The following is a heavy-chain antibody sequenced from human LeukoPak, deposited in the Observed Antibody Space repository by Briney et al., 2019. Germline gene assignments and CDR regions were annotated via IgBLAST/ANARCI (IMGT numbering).Heavy chain of an antibody. V-gene: IGHV1-69*04. CDR1: GGTFSSYA. CDR2: IIPILGIA. Sequence: SVKVSCKASGGTFSSYAISWVRQAPGQGLEWMGRIIPILGIANYAQKFQGRVTITADKSTSTAYMELSSLRSEDTAVYYCSRHAYYGDYYYYGMDVWGQGTTVTVSS. D-gene: IGHD4-17*01. CDR3: SRHAYYGDYYYYGMDV. J-gene: IGHJ6*02.